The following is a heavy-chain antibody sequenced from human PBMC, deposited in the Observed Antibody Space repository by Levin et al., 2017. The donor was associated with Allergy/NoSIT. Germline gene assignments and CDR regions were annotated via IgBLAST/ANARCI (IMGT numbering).Heavy chain of an antibody. J-gene: IGHJ3*02. Sequence: SGPTLVKPTETLTLTCTVSGFSLSNARMGVSWIRPPPGKALEWLAHIFSNDEKSYSTSLKSRLTISKDTSKSQVVLTMTNMDPVDTATYYCARDTLQYGGKGGFDIWGQGTMVTVSS. CDR1: GFSLSNARMG. CDR2: IFSNDEK. CDR3: ARDTLQYGGKGGFDI. D-gene: IGHD4-23*01. V-gene: IGHV2-26*01.